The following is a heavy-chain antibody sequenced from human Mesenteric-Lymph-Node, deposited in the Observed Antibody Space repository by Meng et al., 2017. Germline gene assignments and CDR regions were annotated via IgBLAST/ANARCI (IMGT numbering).Heavy chain of an antibody. CDR3: AKDLGARGVGATCEY. V-gene: IGHV3-48*03. CDR2: IRSDGSYI. D-gene: IGHD1-26*01. CDR1: GFTFRSYE. J-gene: IGHJ4*02. Sequence: GESLKISCAASGFTFRSYEMNWVRQAPGKGLEWISYIRSDGSYIHYADSVRGRFTISRDNAKNSLYLHMDSLRAEDTAVYYCAKDLGARGVGATCEYWGQGTQVTVSS.